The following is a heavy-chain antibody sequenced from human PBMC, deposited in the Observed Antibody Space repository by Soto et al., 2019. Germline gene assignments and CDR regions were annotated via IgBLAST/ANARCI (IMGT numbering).Heavy chain of an antibody. CDR3: ARGEKIRSNWFDP. V-gene: IGHV1-2*02. CDR2: INPNSGGT. D-gene: IGHD4-17*01. Sequence: ASVKVSCKASGYTFTGYYMHWVRQAPGQGLEWMGWINPNSGGTNYAQKFQGRVTMTRDTSISTAYMELSRLRSDDTAAHYCARGEKIRSNWFDPWGQGTLVTVSS. CDR1: GYTFTGYY. J-gene: IGHJ5*02.